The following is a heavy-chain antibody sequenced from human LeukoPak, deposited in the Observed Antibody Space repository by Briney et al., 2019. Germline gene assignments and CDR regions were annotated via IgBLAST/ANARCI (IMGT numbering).Heavy chain of an antibody. CDR3: ARGFGGGSGSYYNEILDY. Sequence: GASVKVSCKASGYTFTSYGINWVRQATGQGLEWMGWMNPNSGNTGYAQKFQGRVTMTRNTSISTAYMELSSLRSEDTAVYYCARGFGGGSGSYYNEILDYWGQGTLVTVSS. J-gene: IGHJ4*02. CDR2: MNPNSGNT. V-gene: IGHV1-8*02. CDR1: GYTFTSYG. D-gene: IGHD3-10*01.